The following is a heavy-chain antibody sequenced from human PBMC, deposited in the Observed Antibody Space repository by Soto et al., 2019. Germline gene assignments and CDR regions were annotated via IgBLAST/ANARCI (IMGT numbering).Heavy chain of an antibody. J-gene: IGHJ6*03. Sequence: PGESLKISCKGSGYSFTSYWIGWVRQMPGKGLEWMGIIYPGDSDTRYSPSFQGQVTISADKSISTAYLQWSSLKASDTAMYYCARLPLNSSGRKWYYYYMDVWGKGTTVTVSS. D-gene: IGHD6-19*01. CDR3: ARLPLNSSGRKWYYYYMDV. CDR2: IYPGDSDT. V-gene: IGHV5-51*01. CDR1: GYSFTSYW.